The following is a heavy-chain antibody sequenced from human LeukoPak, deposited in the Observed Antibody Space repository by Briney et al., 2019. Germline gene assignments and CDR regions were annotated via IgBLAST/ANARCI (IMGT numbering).Heavy chain of an antibody. CDR2: IVVGSGNT. Sequence: SVKVSCKASGFTFTSSAMQWVRQARGQRLEWIGWIVVGSGNTNYAQKFQKRVTITRDMSTSTAYMELSSLRSEDTAVYYCAAGTPTTVTTGDYWGQGTLVTVSS. CDR3: AAGTPTTVTTGDY. J-gene: IGHJ4*02. D-gene: IGHD4-17*01. CDR1: GFTFTSSA. V-gene: IGHV1-58*02.